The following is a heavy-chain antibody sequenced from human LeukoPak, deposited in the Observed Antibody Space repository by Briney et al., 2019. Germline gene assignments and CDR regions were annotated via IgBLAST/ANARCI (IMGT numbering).Heavy chain of an antibody. D-gene: IGHD4-11*01. Sequence: SETLSLTCTVSGGSITSSSYYWGWIRQPPGKGLEWIGSIYYSGSTNYNPSLKSRVTISVDTSKSHFSLKLSSVTAADTAVYYCARTTVTTLDYWYFDLWGRGTLVTVSS. CDR1: GGSITSSSYY. CDR3: ARTTVTTLDYWYFDL. J-gene: IGHJ2*01. CDR2: IYYSGST. V-gene: IGHV4-39*07.